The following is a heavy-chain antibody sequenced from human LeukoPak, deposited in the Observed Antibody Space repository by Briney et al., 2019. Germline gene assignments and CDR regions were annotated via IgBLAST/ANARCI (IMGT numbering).Heavy chain of an antibody. V-gene: IGHV3-33*01. CDR2: IWYDGSNK. J-gene: IGHJ4*02. D-gene: IGHD5-12*01. Sequence: GGSLRLSCAASGFTFSSYGMQWVRQAPGKGLEWVAVIWYDGSNKYYADSVKGRFTISRDNSKNTLYLQMNSLRAEDTAVYYCARGGAGYLNYFDYWGQGTLVTVSS. CDR3: ARGGAGYLNYFDY. CDR1: GFTFSSYG.